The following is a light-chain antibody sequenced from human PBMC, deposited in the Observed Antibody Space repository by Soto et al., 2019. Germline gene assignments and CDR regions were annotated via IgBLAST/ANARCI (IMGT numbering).Light chain of an antibody. CDR1: QSVSRY. Sequence: EIVLTQSPATLSLSPGERATLSCRASQSVSRYLAWYQQKPGQAPRLLIYDASNRATGIPARFSGSGSGTDFTLTINSLEPEDFAVYYCQQRGDRPRTFGQGTKLEIK. J-gene: IGKJ2*01. CDR2: DAS. V-gene: IGKV3-11*01. CDR3: QQRGDRPRT.